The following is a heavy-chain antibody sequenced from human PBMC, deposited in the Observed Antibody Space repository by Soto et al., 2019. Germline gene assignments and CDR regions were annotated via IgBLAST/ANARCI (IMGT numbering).Heavy chain of an antibody. CDR3: ARDKGSSSWYLMGAFDI. CDR2: IYSGGST. Sequence: GGSLRLSCAASGFTVSSNYMSWVRQAPGKGLEWVSVIYSGGSTYYADSVKGRFTISRDNSKNTLYLQMNSLRAEDTAVYYCARDKGSSSWYLMGAFDIWGQGTMVTVSS. J-gene: IGHJ3*02. CDR1: GFTVSSNY. V-gene: IGHV3-66*01. D-gene: IGHD6-13*01.